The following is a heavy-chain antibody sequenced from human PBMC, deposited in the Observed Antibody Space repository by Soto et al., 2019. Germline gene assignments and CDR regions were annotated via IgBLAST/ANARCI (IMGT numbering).Heavy chain of an antibody. J-gene: IGHJ4*02. CDR2: TYYRSNWRH. D-gene: IGHD3-22*01. Sequence: SQTLSLTCALSGDSVSSNTAAWNLIRSSPSRFIEWLGRTYYRSNWRHDYAVSVKSRITVNPDTSKNHFSLQLSSVTAADTAVYYCARARVWYDSSGYYRLFDYWGQGTLVTVSS. CDR3: ARARVWYDSSGYYRLFDY. V-gene: IGHV6-1*01. CDR1: GDSVSSNTAA.